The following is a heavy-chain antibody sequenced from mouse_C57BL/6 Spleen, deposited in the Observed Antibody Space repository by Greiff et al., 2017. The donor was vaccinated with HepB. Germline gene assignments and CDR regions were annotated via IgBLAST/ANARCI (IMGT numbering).Heavy chain of an antibody. Sequence: QVQLQQPGAELVRPGTSVKLSCKASGYTFTSYWMHWVKQRPGQGLEWIGVIDPSDSYTNYNQKFKGKATLTVDTSSSTAYMQLSSLTSEDSAVYYCAITTVVESYWGQGTTLTVSP. CDR1: GYTFTSYW. CDR3: AITTVVESY. V-gene: IGHV1-59*01. J-gene: IGHJ2*01. CDR2: IDPSDSYT. D-gene: IGHD1-1*01.